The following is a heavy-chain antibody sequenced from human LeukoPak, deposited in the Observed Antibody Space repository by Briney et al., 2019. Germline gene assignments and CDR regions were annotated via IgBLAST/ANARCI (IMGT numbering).Heavy chain of an antibody. CDR1: GGSISSGGYY. J-gene: IGHJ5*02. CDR2: IYHSGST. V-gene: IGHV4-30-2*01. Sequence: SQTLSLTCTVSGGSISSGGYYWSWIRQPPGKGLEWIGYIYHSGSTYYNPSLKSRVTISVDRSKNQFSLKLSSVTAADTAVYYCARDDSSGWSLPNWFDPWGQGTLVTVSS. CDR3: ARDDSSGWSLPNWFDP. D-gene: IGHD6-19*01.